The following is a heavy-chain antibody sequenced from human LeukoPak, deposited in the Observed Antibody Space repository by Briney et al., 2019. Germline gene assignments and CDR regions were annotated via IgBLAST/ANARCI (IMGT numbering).Heavy chain of an antibody. D-gene: IGHD2-2*01. V-gene: IGHV4-4*07. J-gene: IGHJ5*02. Sequence: SEALSLTCTVSGGSISSYYWSWIRQPAGKGLEWIGRIYTSGSTNYNPSLKSRVTMSVDTSKNQFSLKLSSVTAADTAVCYCARSGEGEYCSSTSCYPGLNWFDPWGQGTLVTVSS. CDR3: ARSGEGEYCSSTSCYPGLNWFDP. CDR2: IYTSGST. CDR1: GGSISSYY.